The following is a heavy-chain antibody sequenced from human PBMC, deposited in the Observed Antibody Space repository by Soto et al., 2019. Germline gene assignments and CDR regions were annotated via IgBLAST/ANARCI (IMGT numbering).Heavy chain of an antibody. D-gene: IGHD6-19*01. CDR3: AREQWYYMDV. CDR1: EFTVSSYY. Sequence: EVQLVESGGGLVQPGGSLRLSCAASEFTVSSYYMNWVRQAPGKGLEWVSVIYSGGSTYYAESAKGRFTISRDISRNMVYLQMNSLRVEDTAVYYCAREQWYYMDVWGKGTTVTVSS. V-gene: IGHV3-66*01. CDR2: IYSGGST. J-gene: IGHJ6*03.